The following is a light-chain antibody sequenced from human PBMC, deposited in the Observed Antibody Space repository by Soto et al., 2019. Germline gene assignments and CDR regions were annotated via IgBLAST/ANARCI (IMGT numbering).Light chain of an antibody. V-gene: IGKV1-5*03. CDR1: QTISSW. Sequence: DLQMTQSPSTLSESVGHRVTVTGRASQTISSWLAWYQQKPGKAPKLLIYKASTLKSGVPSRFSGSGSGTEFTLTISGLQPEDFATYYCHQHNSWPPGTLGQGTKVDNK. J-gene: IGKJ2*01. CDR2: KAS. CDR3: HQHNSWPPGT.